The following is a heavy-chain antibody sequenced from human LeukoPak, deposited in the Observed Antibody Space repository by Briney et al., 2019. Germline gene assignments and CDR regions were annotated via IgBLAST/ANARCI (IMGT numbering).Heavy chain of an antibody. CDR3: ARPYYDILTGYYYFDY. CDR2: ISSSSSYI. CDR1: GGSISSTYW. D-gene: IGHD3-9*01. J-gene: IGHJ4*02. V-gene: IGHV3-21*01. Sequence: PSETLSLTCAVSGGSISSTYWWTWVRQPPGKGLEWVSSISSSSSYIYYADSVKGRFTISRDNAKNSLYLQMNSLRAEDTAVYCCARPYYDILTGYYYFDYWGQGTLVTVSS.